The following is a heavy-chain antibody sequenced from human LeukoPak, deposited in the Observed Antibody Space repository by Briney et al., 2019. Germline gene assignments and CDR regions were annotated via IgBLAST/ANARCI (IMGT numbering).Heavy chain of an antibody. CDR2: IIPIFGTA. V-gene: IGHV1-69*05. D-gene: IGHD3-16*01. CDR1: GGTFSSYA. Sequence: SVKVSCKASGGTFSSYAISWVRQAPGQGLEWMGGIIPIFGTANYAQKFQGRVTITTDDSTSTAYMELSSLRSEDTAVYYCAGGPSDYYYMDVWGKGTTVTVSS. CDR3: AGGPSDYYYMDV. J-gene: IGHJ6*03.